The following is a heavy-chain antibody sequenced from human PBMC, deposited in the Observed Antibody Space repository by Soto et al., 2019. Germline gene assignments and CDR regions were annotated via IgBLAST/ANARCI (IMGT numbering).Heavy chain of an antibody. V-gene: IGHV4-61*01. CDR2: VFRSGSI. CDR3: ARARNRYFDY. J-gene: IGHJ4*02. Sequence: QVHLQESGPGLVRPSESLSLTCNVSGGSMSTGSYFWSWVRQPPGKGLEWIGYVFRSGSINYSPSFKSRVTISIDTSKNQFALMLKSVTAADTAVYFFARARNRYFDYWGQGALVTVSS. D-gene: IGHD1-1*01. CDR1: GGSMSTGSYF.